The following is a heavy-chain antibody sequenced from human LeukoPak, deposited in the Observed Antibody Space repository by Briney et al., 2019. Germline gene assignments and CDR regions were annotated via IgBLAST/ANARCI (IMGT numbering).Heavy chain of an antibody. CDR2: IYYSGST. CDR1: GDSISSYY. V-gene: IGHV4-59*01. D-gene: IGHD7-27*01. Sequence: PSETLSLTCTVSGDSISSYYWSWIRQPPGKGLEWIGYIYYSGSTNYNPSLKSRVTISVDTSKNQFSLKLSSVTAADTAVYYCARALGIRYFDLWGRGTLVTVSS. J-gene: IGHJ2*01. CDR3: ARALGIRYFDL.